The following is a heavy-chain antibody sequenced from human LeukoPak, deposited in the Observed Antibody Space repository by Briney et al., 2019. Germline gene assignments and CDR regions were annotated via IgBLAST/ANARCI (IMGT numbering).Heavy chain of an antibody. Sequence: SETLSRTCAVYGGSFSGYYWSWIRQPPGKGLEWIGEINHSGSTNYNPSLKSRVTISVDTSKNQFSLKLSSVTAADTAVYYCARGPYYDILTGSKYYYYYMDVWGKGTTVTVSS. CDR3: ARGPYYDILTGSKYYYYYMDV. D-gene: IGHD3-9*01. J-gene: IGHJ6*03. CDR1: GGSFSGYY. CDR2: INHSGST. V-gene: IGHV4-34*01.